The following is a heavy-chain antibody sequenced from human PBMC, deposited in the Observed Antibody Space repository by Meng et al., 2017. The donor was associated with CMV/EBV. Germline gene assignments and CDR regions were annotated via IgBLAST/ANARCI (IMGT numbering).Heavy chain of an antibody. Sequence: ASVKVSCKASGYTFTGYYMHWVRQAPGQGLEWMGWINPNSGGTNYAQKFQGRITMTRDTSISTAYMELSRLRSDDTAVYYCARETGRSYYYGMGVWGQGTTVTVSS. V-gene: IGHV1-2*02. CDR3: ARETGRSYYYGMGV. J-gene: IGHJ6*02. CDR1: GYTFTGYY. CDR2: INPNSGGT. D-gene: IGHD2-15*01.